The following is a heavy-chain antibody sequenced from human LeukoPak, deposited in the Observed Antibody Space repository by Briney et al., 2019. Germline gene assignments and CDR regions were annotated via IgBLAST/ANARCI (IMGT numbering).Heavy chain of an antibody. J-gene: IGHJ6*02. CDR1: GFTFADYY. Sequence: GGSLRLSCSGSGFTFADYYMSWIRQAPGKGLEWVSYISTCGNTIYYADSVKGRFTISRDNAKNSVYLQMSSLRAEDTAIYYCARDPVEFLESLRVQYYYRFDVWGQGTTVTVSS. D-gene: IGHD3-3*02. CDR3: ARDPVEFLESLRVQYYYRFDV. CDR2: ISTCGNTI. V-gene: IGHV3-11*01.